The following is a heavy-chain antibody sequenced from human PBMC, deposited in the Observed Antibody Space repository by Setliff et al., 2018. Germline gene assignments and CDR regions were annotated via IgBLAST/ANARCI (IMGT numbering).Heavy chain of an antibody. D-gene: IGHD1-26*01. CDR3: AGDPPRSDWRLDS. CDR1: GFTFSTYA. CDR2: IFYDGSEK. V-gene: IGHV3-33*08. J-gene: IGHJ4*02. Sequence: GESLKISCAASGFTFSTYAMHWVRQAPGKGLEWVGYIFYDGSEKYYADSVKGRFTISRDNSKNTVYLEMNNLRADDTAVYYCAGDPPRSDWRLDSWGQGTLVTGS.